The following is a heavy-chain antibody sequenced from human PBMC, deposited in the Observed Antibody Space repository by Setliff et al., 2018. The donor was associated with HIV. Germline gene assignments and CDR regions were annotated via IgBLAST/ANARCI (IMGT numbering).Heavy chain of an antibody. CDR1: GGALSGYS. V-gene: IGHV4-34*01. Sequence: SETLSLPCAVYGGALSGYSWSWIRQPPGKGLGWIGSFYRSGNTYYNLSLNSRATVSVDTSKNQLSLKLTSVTAADTAVYYCARQVPFSCSGTGCFDDYWGQGTLVTVSS. CDR2: FYRSGNT. D-gene: IGHD2-2*01. J-gene: IGHJ4*02. CDR3: ARQVPFSCSGTGCFDDY.